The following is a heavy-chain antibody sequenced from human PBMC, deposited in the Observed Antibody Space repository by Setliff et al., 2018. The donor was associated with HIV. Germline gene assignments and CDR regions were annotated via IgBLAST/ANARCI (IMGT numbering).Heavy chain of an antibody. CDR1: GFTVSDTH. CDR3: AEGVKWLDP. Sequence: PGGSLRLSCAASGFTVSDTHMTWVRQAPGKGLQWVSFIYSDGRTYYAESVKGRFTISRDDSKNTLYLQMHSLRVEDTAAYYCAEGVKWLDPWGQGIQVTVSS. CDR2: IYSDGRT. J-gene: IGHJ5*02. D-gene: IGHD3-16*01. V-gene: IGHV3-53*01.